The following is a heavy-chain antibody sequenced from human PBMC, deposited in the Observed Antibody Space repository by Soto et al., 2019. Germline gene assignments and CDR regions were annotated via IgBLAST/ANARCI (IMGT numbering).Heavy chain of an antibody. CDR3: AKGDILTGSPGYYFDY. CDR2: ISGSGGST. D-gene: IGHD3-9*01. J-gene: IGHJ4*02. V-gene: IGHV3-23*01. CDR1: GFTFSSYA. Sequence: GGSLRLSCAASGFTFSSYAMSWVRQAPGKGLEWVSAISGSGGSTYYADSVKGRFTISRENYKNTLYLQMNSLRAEDTAVYYCAKGDILTGSPGYYFDYWGQGTLVTVSS.